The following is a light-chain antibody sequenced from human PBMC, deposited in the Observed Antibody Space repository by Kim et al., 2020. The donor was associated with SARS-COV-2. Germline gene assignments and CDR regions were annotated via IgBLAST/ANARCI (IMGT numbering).Light chain of an antibody. CDR2: NDS. CDR3: QAWDNNNGV. CDR1: RLGDKY. Sequence: GSPGQTSSITCSGDRLGDKYASWYQQKPGQSPVLVIYNDSRRPSGIPERFSGSNSGNTATLTISGTQAIDEADYYCQAWDNNNGVIGGGTQLTVL. V-gene: IGLV3-1*01. J-gene: IGLJ3*02.